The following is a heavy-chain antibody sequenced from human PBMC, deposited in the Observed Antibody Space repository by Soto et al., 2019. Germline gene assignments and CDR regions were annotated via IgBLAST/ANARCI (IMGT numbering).Heavy chain of an antibody. CDR2: IIPIFGTA. J-gene: IGHJ6*02. Sequence: SVKVSCKASGGTFSSYAISWVRQAPGQGLEWMGGIIPIFGTANYAQKFQGRVTITADESTSTAYMELSSLRSEDTAVYYCARLYPDTVTTGWWDYYGMDVWGQGTTVTVS. V-gene: IGHV1-69*13. CDR3: ARLYPDTVTTGWWDYYGMDV. CDR1: GGTFSSYA. D-gene: IGHD4-4*01.